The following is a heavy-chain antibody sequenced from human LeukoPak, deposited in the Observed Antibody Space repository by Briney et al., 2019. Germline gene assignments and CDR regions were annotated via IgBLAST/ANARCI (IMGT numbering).Heavy chain of an antibody. J-gene: IGHJ4*02. D-gene: IGHD3-22*01. CDR1: GGSMNNYY. CDR2: IYTSGTT. Sequence: SETLSLTCTVSGGSMNNYYWSWIRQPPGKGLEWMGHIYTSGTTNYNPSLRSRVPMSVDTSKNQFSLKLSSVAAADTAVYYCVRDRRYYESSGCQRFDYWGRGMLVSVSS. V-gene: IGHV4-4*07. CDR3: VRDRRYYESSGCQRFDY.